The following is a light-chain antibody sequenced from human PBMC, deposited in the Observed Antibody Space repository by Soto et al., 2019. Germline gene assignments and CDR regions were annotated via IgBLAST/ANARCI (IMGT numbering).Light chain of an antibody. CDR3: QQRSNWHPT. J-gene: IGKJ4*01. V-gene: IGKV3-11*01. CDR2: DAS. Sequence: EIVLTQSPATLSLSPGERATLSCRASQSVSIYLAWYQQKPGQAPRLLLYDASNRATGIPARFSGSGSGTDFTLTISSLEPEDFAVYYCQQRSNWHPTFGGGTKVEIK. CDR1: QSVSIY.